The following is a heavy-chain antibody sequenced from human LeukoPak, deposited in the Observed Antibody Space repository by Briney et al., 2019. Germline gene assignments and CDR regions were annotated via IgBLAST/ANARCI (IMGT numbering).Heavy chain of an antibody. Sequence: SETLSLTCAVSGGSISSGGYSWSWIRQPPGKGLEWIGYIYHSGSTYYNPSLKGRVTISVDRSKNQFSLKLSSVTAADTAVYYCARGLKWELDAFDIWGQGTMVTVSS. CDR1: GGSISSGGYS. CDR3: ARGLKWELDAFDI. V-gene: IGHV4-30-2*01. D-gene: IGHD1-26*01. J-gene: IGHJ3*02. CDR2: IYHSGST.